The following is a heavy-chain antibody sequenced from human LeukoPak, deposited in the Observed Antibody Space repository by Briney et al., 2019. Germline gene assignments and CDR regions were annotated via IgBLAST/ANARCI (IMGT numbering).Heavy chain of an antibody. CDR3: ARVIDVAAAGYFDS. CDR2: IYYSGST. J-gene: IGHJ4*02. CDR1: GGSISSSSYY. V-gene: IGHV4-39*07. Sequence: SETVSLTCTVSGGSISSSSYYWGWIRQPPGKGLEWIGSIYYSGSTYYNPSLKSRVTISVDTSKNQFSLKLSSVTAADTALYYCARVIDVAAAGYFDSWGQGTQVTVSS. D-gene: IGHD6-13*01.